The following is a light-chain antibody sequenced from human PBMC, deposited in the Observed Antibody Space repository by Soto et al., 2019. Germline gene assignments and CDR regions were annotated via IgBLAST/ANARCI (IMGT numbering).Light chain of an antibody. Sequence: QSVLTQPPSASGTPGQRVTISCSGSSSNIGSNVVNWYQQLPGTAPKLVIYDSNQRPSGVPDRFSGSKSGTSVSLAISGLQSEDEADYYCAAWDDSLNENVFGTGTKVTVL. CDR3: AAWDDSLNENV. CDR1: SSNIGSNV. CDR2: DSN. J-gene: IGLJ1*01. V-gene: IGLV1-44*01.